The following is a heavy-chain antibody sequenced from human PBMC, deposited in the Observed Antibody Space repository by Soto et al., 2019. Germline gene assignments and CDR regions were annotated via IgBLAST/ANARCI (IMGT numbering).Heavy chain of an antibody. CDR2: IYWDGGK. CDR3: PHIRQRLLYYFAS. D-gene: IGHD2-2*01. Sequence: QITLKESGPPLVKPTQTLTLTCTFSGFSLSTTGVTVGWISQPPGKALEWLALIYWDGGKRYSPSLKSRLTITTHTSKNHVVLTITNMAPVDTAPYFCPHIRQRLLYYFASCGQGVLVTVSS. V-gene: IGHV2-5*02. J-gene: IGHJ4*02. CDR1: GFSLSTTGVT.